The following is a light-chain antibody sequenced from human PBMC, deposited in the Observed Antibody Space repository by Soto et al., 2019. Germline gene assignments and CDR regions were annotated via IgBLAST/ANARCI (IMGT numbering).Light chain of an antibody. V-gene: IGKV3-15*01. Sequence: EIVMTQSPATLSVSPGEGATLSCRASQSVGSNLAWYQQKPGQAPRLLIYGASSRPTGIPARFSGSESGTEFTLTICSLQSEEFAVYYCQQYNNWPLTFGPGTKVDIK. CDR1: QSVGSN. J-gene: IGKJ3*01. CDR3: QQYNNWPLT. CDR2: GAS.